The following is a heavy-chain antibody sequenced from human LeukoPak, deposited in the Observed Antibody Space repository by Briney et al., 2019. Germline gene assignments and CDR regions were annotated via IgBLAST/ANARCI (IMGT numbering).Heavy chain of an antibody. CDR1: GYTFTSYG. CDR2: ISAYNGNT. CDR3: ARDRFGVVITTFDY. Sequence: GASVKVSCKASGYTFTSYGISWVRQAPGQGLEWMGWISAYNGNTNYAQKLQGRVTMPTDTSTSTAYMELRSLRSDATAVYYRARDRFGVVITTFDYWGQGTLVTVSS. D-gene: IGHD3-3*01. V-gene: IGHV1-18*01. J-gene: IGHJ4*02.